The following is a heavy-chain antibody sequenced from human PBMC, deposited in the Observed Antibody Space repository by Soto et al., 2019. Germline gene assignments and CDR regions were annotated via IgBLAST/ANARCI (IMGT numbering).Heavy chain of an antibody. D-gene: IGHD5-18*01. Sequence: GSLRLACAASVFTVSDYYMSWMRQAPGKGLEWVSYISSIRGTIYYADSVKGRFTISRDNAKNSLYLQMNSLRAEDTAVYYCARGGDTARGYYYYGMDVWGQGTTVTVSS. CDR2: ISSIRGTI. V-gene: IGHV3-11*01. CDR1: VFTVSDYY. CDR3: ARGGDTARGYYYYGMDV. J-gene: IGHJ6*02.